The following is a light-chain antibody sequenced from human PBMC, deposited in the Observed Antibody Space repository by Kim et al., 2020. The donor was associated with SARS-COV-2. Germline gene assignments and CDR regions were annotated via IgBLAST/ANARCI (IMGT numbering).Light chain of an antibody. V-gene: IGKV1-6*01. CDR1: QGLGRC. CDR2: LTS. CDR3: LQDYDFPWT. Sequence: ASVGDTLTISCRASQGLGRCLAWYQQKPETAPTLLIFLTSKLHTGVPSRFSGSSSGADFTLTITSLQPEDFATYYCLQDYDFPWTFGQGTKVDIK. J-gene: IGKJ1*01.